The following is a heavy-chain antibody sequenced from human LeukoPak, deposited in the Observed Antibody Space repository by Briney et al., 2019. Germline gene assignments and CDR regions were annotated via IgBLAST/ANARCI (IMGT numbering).Heavy chain of an antibody. CDR1: GFTISNAW. CDR2: IKSKTDGGTT. V-gene: IGHV3-15*01. Sequence: GGSLRLSCAASGFTISNAWMSWVRQAPGKGLEWVGRIKSKTDGGTTDYAAPVKGRFTISRDDSKNTLYLQMNSLKTEDTAVYYCTTSPLVVVAATYYGSYWGQGTLVTVSS. CDR3: TTSPLVVVAATYYGSY. J-gene: IGHJ4*02. D-gene: IGHD2-15*01.